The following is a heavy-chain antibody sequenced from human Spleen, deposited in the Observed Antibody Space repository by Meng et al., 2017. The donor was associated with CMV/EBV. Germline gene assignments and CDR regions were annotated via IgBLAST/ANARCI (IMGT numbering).Heavy chain of an antibody. Sequence: TFSSYAMHWVRQAPGKGLEWVAVISYDGSNKYYADSVKGRFTISRDNSKNTLYLQMNSLRAEDTAVYYCARDRVRGRSSTYYYGMDVWGQGTMVTVSS. CDR1: TFSSYA. D-gene: IGHD2-2*01. J-gene: IGHJ6*02. CDR2: ISYDGSNK. CDR3: ARDRVRGRSSTYYYGMDV. V-gene: IGHV3-30*04.